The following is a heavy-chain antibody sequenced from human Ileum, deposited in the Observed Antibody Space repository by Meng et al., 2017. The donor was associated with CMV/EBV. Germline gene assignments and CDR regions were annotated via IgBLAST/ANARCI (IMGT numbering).Heavy chain of an antibody. J-gene: IGHJ4*02. V-gene: IGHV4-4*07. Sequence: QVHLQGSGPGLVKPSVTLSLTRTVSGDSITSFYWSWIRQPAGKALEWIGRIYHGGSTNYNPSLKSRVTLSVDTSKNQFSMRLTSVTAADTAVYYCARGPGGFGDFNFDYWGQGTLVTGSS. CDR3: ARGPGGFGDFNFDY. D-gene: IGHD3-16*01. CDR2: IYHGGST. CDR1: GDSITSFY.